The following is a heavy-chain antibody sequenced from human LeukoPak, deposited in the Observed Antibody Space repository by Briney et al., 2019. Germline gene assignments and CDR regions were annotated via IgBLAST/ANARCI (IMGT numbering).Heavy chain of an antibody. CDR3: ARVKRKYQLLKPLHETPSHYFDY. D-gene: IGHD2-2*01. J-gene: IGHJ4*02. CDR2: IFYSGRT. V-gene: IGHV4-39*07. Sequence: PSETLSLTCSVSGGSISGSTYYWGWIRQTPGKGLEWIGSIFYSGRTHYNLSLKSRVTISVDTSNNLFSLNLRSVTAADTAMYYCARVKRKYQLLKPLHETPSHYFDYWGQGTLVTVSS. CDR1: GGSISGSTYY.